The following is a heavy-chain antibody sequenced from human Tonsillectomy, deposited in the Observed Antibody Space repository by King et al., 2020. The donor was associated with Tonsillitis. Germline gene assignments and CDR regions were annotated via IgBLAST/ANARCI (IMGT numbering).Heavy chain of an antibody. Sequence: VQLVESGGGVVQPGRSLRLSCEASGFTFSNYGMHWVRQAPGKGLEWVALIAYDASYENYADSVKGRFAISRDNSKNTLYLEMNSLRVEDTAMYYCAKDGIGLSDLYFDLWGRGTLVTVSS. CDR1: GFTFSNYG. CDR2: IAYDASYE. V-gene: IGHV3-30*18. J-gene: IGHJ2*01. D-gene: IGHD3-16*01. CDR3: AKDGIGLSDLYFDL.